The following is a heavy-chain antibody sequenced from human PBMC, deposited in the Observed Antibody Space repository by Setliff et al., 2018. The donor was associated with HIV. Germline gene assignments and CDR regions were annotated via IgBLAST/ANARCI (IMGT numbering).Heavy chain of an antibody. CDR3: ARSQETSVAATEI. CDR2: IYIRGGTT. CDR1: GASISDGTYY. Sequence: SETLSLTCTVSGASISDGTYYWSWIWQPAGKGLEWIGHIYIRGGTTNYSPSLKSRVTISLDTSKNQFSLSLSSVTASDTALYYCARSQETSVAATEIWGQGTMVTVS. V-gene: IGHV4-61*09. J-gene: IGHJ3*02.